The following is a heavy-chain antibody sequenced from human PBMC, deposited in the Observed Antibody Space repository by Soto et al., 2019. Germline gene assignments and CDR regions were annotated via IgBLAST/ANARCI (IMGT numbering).Heavy chain of an antibody. Sequence: QVQLQQWGAGLLKPSETLSLTCAVYGGSFSGYYWSWIRQPPGKGLEWIGEINHSGSTNYNPYLKSRVTISVDTSKNQFSMKLSSVTAADTAVYYCARGRYISSPFDYWGQGTLVTVSS. V-gene: IGHV4-34*01. CDR2: INHSGST. J-gene: IGHJ4*02. D-gene: IGHD6-13*01. CDR3: ARGRYISSPFDY. CDR1: GGSFSGYY.